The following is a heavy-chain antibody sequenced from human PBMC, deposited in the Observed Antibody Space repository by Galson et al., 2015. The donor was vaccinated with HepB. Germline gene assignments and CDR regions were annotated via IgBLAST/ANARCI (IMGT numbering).Heavy chain of an antibody. Sequence: SLRLSCAASGFIFDDYAMHWVRQAPGKGLEWVSGINWNSDSIGYADSVKGRFTISRDNAKNSLYLQMNSLRPEDTALYYCAKNLHNWNFPYYHAIDVWGQGTTVTVSS. CDR2: INWNSDSI. D-gene: IGHD1-7*01. V-gene: IGHV3-9*01. J-gene: IGHJ6*02. CDR1: GFIFDDYA. CDR3: AKNLHNWNFPYYHAIDV.